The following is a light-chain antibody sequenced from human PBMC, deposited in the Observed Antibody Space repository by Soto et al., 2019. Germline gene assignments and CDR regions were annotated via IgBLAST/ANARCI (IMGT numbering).Light chain of an antibody. CDR2: TTS. Sequence: DIQMTQSPSSLSASVGDRVTITCRASQSINNHLNWYQQKPGKAPELLIYTTSSLQSGVPSRFSGSGSGTDFTLTISGLQPEDFVTYFCQQSYSDPFTFGGGTKVEIK. V-gene: IGKV1-39*01. CDR3: QQSYSDPFT. CDR1: QSINNH. J-gene: IGKJ4*01.